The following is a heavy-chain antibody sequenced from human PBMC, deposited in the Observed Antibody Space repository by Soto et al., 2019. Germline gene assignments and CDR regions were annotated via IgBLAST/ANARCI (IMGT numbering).Heavy chain of an antibody. D-gene: IGHD6-19*01. J-gene: IGHJ4*02. V-gene: IGHV4-4*02. CDR2: TYHSGTT. Sequence: QVQLQESGPGLVKPSGTLSLTCAVSGGSVSSGNWWSWVRQPPGKGLEWNGDTYHSGTTNNNPALKRRVTISLDNSKTQVSLNLGSVTAADTAVYYCARQVAVRGTRGFDYWGQGALVTVSS. CDR3: ARQVAVRGTRGFDY. CDR1: GGSVSSGNW.